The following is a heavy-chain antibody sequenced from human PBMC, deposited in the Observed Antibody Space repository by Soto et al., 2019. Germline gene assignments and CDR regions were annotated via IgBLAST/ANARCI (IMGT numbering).Heavy chain of an antibody. CDR1: GYTFTGYY. D-gene: IGHD6-13*01. J-gene: IGHJ6*03. Sequence: GASVKVSCKASGYTFTGYYMHWVRQAPGQGLEWMGWINPNSGGTNYAQKFQGWVTMTRDTSISTAYMELSRLRSDDTAVYYCAREGSSPLGDYYMDVWGKGTTVTVSS. CDR3: AREGSSPLGDYYMDV. CDR2: INPNSGGT. V-gene: IGHV1-2*04.